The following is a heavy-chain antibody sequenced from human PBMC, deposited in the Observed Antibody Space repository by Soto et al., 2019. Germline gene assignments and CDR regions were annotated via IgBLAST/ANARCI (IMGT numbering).Heavy chain of an antibody. Sequence: QLQLQESGSGLVKPSQTLSLTCTVSGGSMRTDDYSWSWIRQAPGKGLEWIGYIYHTGATHRNPSLKSRVTISIDTSKSQFSLQLNSVTAADTAVYYCARDSTRDTSGYGSLFDPWGLGTLVTVS. CDR2: IYHTGAT. CDR1: GGSMRTDDYS. D-gene: IGHD5-12*01. J-gene: IGHJ5*02. CDR3: ARDSTRDTSGYGSLFDP. V-gene: IGHV4-30-2*01.